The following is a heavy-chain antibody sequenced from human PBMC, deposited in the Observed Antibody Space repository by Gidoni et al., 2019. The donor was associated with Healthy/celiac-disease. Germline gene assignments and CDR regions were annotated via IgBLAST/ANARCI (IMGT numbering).Heavy chain of an antibody. V-gene: IGHV4-39*01. Sequence: QLQLQESGPGLVKPSETLSLTCTVSGGSISSRSYYWGWIRQPPGKGLEWIGSIYYSGSTYYNPSRKSRVTISVDTSKNQFALKLSSVTAADTAVYYCARQYLGYDSSGYYPFHFDYWGQGTLVTVSS. D-gene: IGHD3-22*01. J-gene: IGHJ4*02. CDR2: IYYSGST. CDR3: ARQYLGYDSSGYYPFHFDY. CDR1: GGSISSRSYY.